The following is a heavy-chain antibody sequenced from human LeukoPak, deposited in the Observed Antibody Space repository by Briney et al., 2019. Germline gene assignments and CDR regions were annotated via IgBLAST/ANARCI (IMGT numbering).Heavy chain of an antibody. CDR1: GGSFSGYY. V-gene: IGHV4-34*01. D-gene: IGHD2-2*01. Sequence: SETLSLTCAVYGGSFSGYYWSWIHQPPGKGLEWIGEINHSGSTNYNPSLKSRVTISVDTSKNQFSLKLSSVTAADTAVYYCARVTKDIVVVPAASPYGMDVWGQGTTVTVSS. CDR2: INHSGST. J-gene: IGHJ6*02. CDR3: ARVTKDIVVVPAASPYGMDV.